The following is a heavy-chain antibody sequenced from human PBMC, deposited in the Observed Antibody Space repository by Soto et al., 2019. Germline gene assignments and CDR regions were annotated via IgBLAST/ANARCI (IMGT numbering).Heavy chain of an antibody. CDR2: INHSGST. J-gene: IGHJ4*02. CDR1: GGSFSGYY. Sequence: QVQLQQWGAGLLKPSGTLSLTCAVYGGSFSGYYWSWIRQPPGKGLEWIGEINHSGSTNYNPSLKSRVTISVDTSKNQFSLKLSSVTAADTAVYYCASDYSNYGWGQGTLVTVSS. CDR3: ASDYSNYG. D-gene: IGHD4-4*01. V-gene: IGHV4-34*01.